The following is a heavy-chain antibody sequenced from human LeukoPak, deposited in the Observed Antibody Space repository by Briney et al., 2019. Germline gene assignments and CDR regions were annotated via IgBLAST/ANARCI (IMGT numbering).Heavy chain of an antibody. V-gene: IGHV4-4*02. CDR3: AKFYDISTGYFDC. CDR1: GGSITNTNY. D-gene: IGHD3-9*01. Sequence: SETLSLTCGVSGGSITNTNYWTLVRQPPGKGLEWIGEVNLQGSTNCNPSLMGRVAISVDKSENHISPQLTSVTAADTAVYYCAKFYDISTGYFDCWGQGTLVTVSS. J-gene: IGHJ4*02. CDR2: VNLQGST.